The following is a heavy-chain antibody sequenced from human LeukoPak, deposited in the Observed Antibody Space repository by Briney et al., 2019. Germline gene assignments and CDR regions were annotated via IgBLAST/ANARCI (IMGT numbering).Heavy chain of an antibody. CDR1: GDSINAYY. Sequence: SETLSLTCTVSGDSINAYYWGWIRQPPGKGLEWIGYIYFSVTTKYNPSLESRVTISVDTSKNRFSLKLSSVTPADTAVYYCARRRAEGGSNGHYNWFDPWGQGILVTVSS. CDR3: ARRRAEGGSNGHYNWFDP. V-gene: IGHV4-59*08. CDR2: IYFSVTT. D-gene: IGHD6-13*01. J-gene: IGHJ5*02.